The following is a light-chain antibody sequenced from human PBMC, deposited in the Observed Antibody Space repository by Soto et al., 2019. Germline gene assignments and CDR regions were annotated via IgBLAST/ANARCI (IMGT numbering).Light chain of an antibody. V-gene: IGLV1-40*01. CDR1: SSNIGAGYD. CDR2: GNN. J-gene: IGLJ3*02. CDR3: QSYDNSLRGWV. Sequence: QAVVTQPPSVSGAPGQRVTISCTGSSSNIGAGYDVHWYQQLPGTAPKLLIYGNNNRPSGVPDRFSGSTSGTSASLAITGLQAEDEADYYCQSYDNSLRGWVFGGGTKLTVL.